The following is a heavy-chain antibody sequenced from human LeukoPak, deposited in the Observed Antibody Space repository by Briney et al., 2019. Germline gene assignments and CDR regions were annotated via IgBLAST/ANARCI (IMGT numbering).Heavy chain of an antibody. CDR2: INPNSGGT. CDR1: VYTFTGYY. V-gene: IGHV1-2*02. J-gene: IGHJ5*02. D-gene: IGHD6-13*01. Sequence: ASVKVSCKASVYTFTGYYMHWVRQAPGQGLEWMGWINPNSGGTNYAQKLQGRVTMTRDTSISTAYMELSRLRSDDTAVYYCARPSIAAETWFDPWGQGTLVTVSS. CDR3: ARPSIAAETWFDP.